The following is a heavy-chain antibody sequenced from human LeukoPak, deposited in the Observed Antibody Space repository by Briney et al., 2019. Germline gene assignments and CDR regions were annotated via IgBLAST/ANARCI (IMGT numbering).Heavy chain of an antibody. CDR1: GFTFGDYA. D-gene: IGHD6-19*01. CDR3: TRGWYRVY. J-gene: IGHJ4*02. Sequence: GGSLRLSCTASGFTFGDYAMSWVRQAPGKGLEWVGFIRSQAYGGTTEYAASVKGRFTISRDDSKSIAYLQMNSLKTEDTAVYYCTRGWYRVYWGQGTLVTVSS. CDR2: IRSQAYGGTT. V-gene: IGHV3-49*04.